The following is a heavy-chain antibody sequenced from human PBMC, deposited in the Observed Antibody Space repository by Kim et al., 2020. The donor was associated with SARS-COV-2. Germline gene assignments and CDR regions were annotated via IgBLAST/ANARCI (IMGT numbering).Heavy chain of an antibody. CDR1: GASISSGIYY. D-gene: IGHD2-2*01. Sequence: SETLSLTCTVSGASISSGIYYWGWTRQHPGKGLEWIGYIYYSGISYYNPSLKSRFTIAVDTSKNQFSLRLASVTAADPAVYYCARYSHQLPMYYVDYWGQGTLVTVSS. J-gene: IGHJ4*02. CDR3: ARYSHQLPMYYVDY. V-gene: IGHV4-31*03. CDR2: IYYSGIS.